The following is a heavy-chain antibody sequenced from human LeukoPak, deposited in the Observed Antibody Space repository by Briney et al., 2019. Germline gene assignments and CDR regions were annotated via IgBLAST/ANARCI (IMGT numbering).Heavy chain of an antibody. CDR3: ARRSVAVENYFDY. J-gene: IGHJ4*02. D-gene: IGHD6-19*01. V-gene: IGHV4-39*01. CDR1: GGSIITRSYN. CDR2: IYYSGST. Sequence: PSETLSLTCTVSGGSIITRSYNWGWIRQPPGKGLESIGSIYYSGSTNYNPSLKSRVTIYVDTSKNQFSLRLTSVTAADTAVYYCARRSVAVENYFDYWGQGSLVTVSS.